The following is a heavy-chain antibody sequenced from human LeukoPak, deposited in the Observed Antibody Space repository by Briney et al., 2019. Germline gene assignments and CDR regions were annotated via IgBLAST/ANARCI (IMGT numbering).Heavy chain of an antibody. Sequence: PGGSLRLSCAASGFTFSSYAMSWVRQAPGKGLEWVSAISGSGGSTYYADSGKGRFTISRDNSKNTLYLQMNSLRAEDTAVYYCAKDSVWYNWNYGSFDYWGQGTLVTVSS. V-gene: IGHV3-23*01. CDR1: GFTFSSYA. D-gene: IGHD1-7*01. CDR3: AKDSVWYNWNYGSFDY. CDR2: ISGSGGST. J-gene: IGHJ4*02.